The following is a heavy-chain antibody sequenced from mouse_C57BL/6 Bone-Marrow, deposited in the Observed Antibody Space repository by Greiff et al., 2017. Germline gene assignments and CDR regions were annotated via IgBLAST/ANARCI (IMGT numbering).Heavy chain of an antibody. J-gene: IGHJ4*01. V-gene: IGHV1-66*01. D-gene: IGHD3-2*02. CDR2: IYPGSGNT. Sequence: QVQLQQSGPELVKPGASVKISCKASGYSFTSYYIHWVKQRPGQGLEWIGWIYPGSGNTKYNEKFKGKATLTADTSSSTAYMQLSSLTSEDSAVYYCARPRQLRALGYAMDYWGQGTSVTVSA. CDR3: ARPRQLRALGYAMDY. CDR1: GYSFTSYY.